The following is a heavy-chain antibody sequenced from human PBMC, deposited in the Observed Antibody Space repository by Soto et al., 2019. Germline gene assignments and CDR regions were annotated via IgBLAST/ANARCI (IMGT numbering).Heavy chain of an antibody. CDR3: ARIPNYDSSGHDAFDI. Sequence: SETLSLTCAVHGGSFSAYYWSWSRQAPGKGLEWIGEINHSGSTNYNPSLKSRVTISVDTSKNQFSLKLSSVTAADTAVYYCARIPNYDSSGHDAFDIWGQGTMVTVS. D-gene: IGHD3-22*01. CDR1: GGSFSAYY. V-gene: IGHV4-34*01. CDR2: INHSGST. J-gene: IGHJ3*02.